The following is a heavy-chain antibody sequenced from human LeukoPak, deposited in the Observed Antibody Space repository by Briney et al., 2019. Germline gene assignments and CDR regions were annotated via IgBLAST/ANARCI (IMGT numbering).Heavy chain of an antibody. Sequence: PSETLSLTCAVSGGSISSGGYSWSWIRQPPGKGLEWIGYIYHSGSTYYNPSLKSRVTISVDRSKNQFSLKLSSVTAADTAVYYCARNSGSYYDLNYWGQGTLVTVSS. J-gene: IGHJ4*02. D-gene: IGHD1-26*01. CDR3: ARNSGSYYDLNY. CDR1: GGSISSGGYS. V-gene: IGHV4-30-2*02. CDR2: IYHSGST.